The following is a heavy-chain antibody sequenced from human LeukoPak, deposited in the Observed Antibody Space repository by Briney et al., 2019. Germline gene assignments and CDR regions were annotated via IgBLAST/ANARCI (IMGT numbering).Heavy chain of an antibody. CDR3: ARINLKTSGYYRLDY. J-gene: IGHJ4*02. V-gene: IGHV1-2*02. CDR1: GYTFTGYY. CDR2: INPNNGDT. D-gene: IGHD3-22*01. Sequence: ASVKVSCKASGYTFTGYYLHWVRQAPGQGLEWMRWINPNNGDTTYTQKFQGRVTMTGDTSITTAYMELSRLMSDDTAVYYCARINLKTSGYYRLDYWGQGTLVTVSS.